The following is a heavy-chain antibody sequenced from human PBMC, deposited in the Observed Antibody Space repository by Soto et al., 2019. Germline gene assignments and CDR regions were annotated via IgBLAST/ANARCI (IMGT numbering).Heavy chain of an antibody. Sequence: QVQLMQSGAEVKRPGSSVKVSCESSGDTFNSYVISWVRQAPGQGLEWMGGIIPIIRVTHYAQKFQGRVTISALSSTGTAYMELTNPGFEDTDFSYFARESLGAKGAAYWGQGPLVTVSS. CDR2: IIPIIRVT. V-gene: IGHV1-69*17. CDR1: GDTFNSYV. J-gene: IGHJ4*02. CDR3: ARESLGAKGAAY. D-gene: IGHD2-15*01.